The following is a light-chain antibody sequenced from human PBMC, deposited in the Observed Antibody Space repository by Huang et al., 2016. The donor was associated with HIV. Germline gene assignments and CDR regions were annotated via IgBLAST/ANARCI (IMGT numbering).Light chain of an antibody. J-gene: IGKJ5*01. CDR2: DAS. CDR1: QGISSY. Sequence: AIQLTQSPSSLSASVGDRVTITCLASQGISSYLAWYQQKPGKAPNVLIYDASSFESGVPSRFSGSGSGTDFTLTISSLQPEDFATYSCLQFNNYPLTFGQGTRLEIK. V-gene: IGKV1D-13*01. CDR3: LQFNNYPLT.